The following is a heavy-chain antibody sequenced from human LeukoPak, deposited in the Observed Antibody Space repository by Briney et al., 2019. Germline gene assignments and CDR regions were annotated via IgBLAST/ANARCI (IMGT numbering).Heavy chain of an antibody. CDR1: GFAFSNYD. V-gene: IGHV3-23*01. CDR3: AKEHGSGSYFDY. D-gene: IGHD3-10*01. Sequence: PGGSLRLSCAASGFAFSNYDMSWVRQAPGKGLEWVSHISGSGGSTYYADSVKGRFTISRDNSKNTLYLQMNSLRAEDTAVYYCAKEHGSGSYFDYWGQGTLVTVSS. J-gene: IGHJ4*02. CDR2: ISGSGGST.